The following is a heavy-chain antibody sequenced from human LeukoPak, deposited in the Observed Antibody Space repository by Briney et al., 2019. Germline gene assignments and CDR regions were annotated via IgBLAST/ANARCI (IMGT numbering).Heavy chain of an antibody. CDR3: AKDAISGNAQYDFFDV. CDR1: EFSFTSYE. Sequence: QAGGSLRLSCAASEFSFTSYEMNWVRQAPGKGLEWVSTINYPTETYHADSVKGRFTISRDISRNTLFLQMNNLRADDTALYYCAKDAISGNAQYDFFDVWGRGTMVIVSS. J-gene: IGHJ3*01. V-gene: IGHV3-23*01. CDR2: INYPTET. D-gene: IGHD2-2*01.